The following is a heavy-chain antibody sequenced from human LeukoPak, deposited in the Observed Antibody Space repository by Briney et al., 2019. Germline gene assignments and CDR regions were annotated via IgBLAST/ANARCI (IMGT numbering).Heavy chain of an antibody. CDR2: ISSSSSYI. J-gene: IGHJ4*02. V-gene: IGHV3-21*01. D-gene: IGHD3-10*01. CDR3: ARDGVRGVIADFDY. CDR1: GFTFSSYW. Sequence: PGGSLRLSCAASGFTFSSYWMSWVRQAPGKGLEWVSSISSSSSYIYYADSVKGRFTISRDNAKNSLYLQMNSLRAEDTAVYYCARDGVRGVIADFDYWGQGTQVTVSS.